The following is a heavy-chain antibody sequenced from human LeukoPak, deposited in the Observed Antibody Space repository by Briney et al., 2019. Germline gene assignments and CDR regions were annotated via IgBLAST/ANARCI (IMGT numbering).Heavy chain of an antibody. CDR2: IYYNGDT. D-gene: IGHD1-1*01. V-gene: IGHV4-39*07. Sequence: SETLSLTCSVSGGSISSSRSYWGWIRQTPGKGLEWVGSIYYNGDTYYNPSFKSRVSMSVDTAKNQISLILTSVTAADTAVYFCARGRVSSSTWYSTYYYYFYMDVWGKGTTVTVSS. CDR1: GGSISSSRSY. J-gene: IGHJ6*03. CDR3: ARGRVSSSTWYSTYYYYFYMDV.